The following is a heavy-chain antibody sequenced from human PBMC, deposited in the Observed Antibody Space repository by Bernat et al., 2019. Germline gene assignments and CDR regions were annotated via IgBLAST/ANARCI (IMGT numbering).Heavy chain of an antibody. Sequence: EVQLVESGGGVVRPGGSLRLSCAASGFTFDDYCMSWVRQAPGKGLEWVSGINWNGGSTGYADSVKGRFTISRDNAKNSLYLQMNSLRAEDTALYYCARERGQYGSGSFYYFDYWGQGTLVTVSS. D-gene: IGHD3-10*01. V-gene: IGHV3-20*04. J-gene: IGHJ4*02. CDR1: GFTFDDYC. CDR3: ARERGQYGSGSFYYFDY. CDR2: INWNGGST.